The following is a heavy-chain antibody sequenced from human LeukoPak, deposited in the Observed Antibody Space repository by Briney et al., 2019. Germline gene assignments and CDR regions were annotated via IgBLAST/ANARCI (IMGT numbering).Heavy chain of an antibody. CDR3: ARHRDSSTPRGRGADY. CDR2: ISSSGSTI. D-gene: IGHD6-19*01. Sequence: GGSLRLSCAASGFTFRSYEMNWVRQAPGKGLEWVSYISSSGSTIYYADSVKGRFTISRDNAKNSLYLQMNSLRAEDTAVYYCARHRDSSTPRGRGADYWGQGTLVTVSS. J-gene: IGHJ4*02. CDR1: GFTFRSYE. V-gene: IGHV3-48*03.